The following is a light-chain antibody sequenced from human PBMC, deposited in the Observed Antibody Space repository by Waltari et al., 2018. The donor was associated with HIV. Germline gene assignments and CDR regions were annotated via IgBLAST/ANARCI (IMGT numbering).Light chain of an antibody. CDR2: KDS. CDR3: YSAADNNLGV. J-gene: IGLJ3*02. V-gene: IGLV3-27*01. CDR1: VLAKKY. Sequence: RITCSGDVLAKKYARWFQQKPGQAPVLVIYKDSERPSGIPERFSGSSLGTTVTLTISGAQVEDEADYYCYSAADNNLGVFGGGTKLTVL.